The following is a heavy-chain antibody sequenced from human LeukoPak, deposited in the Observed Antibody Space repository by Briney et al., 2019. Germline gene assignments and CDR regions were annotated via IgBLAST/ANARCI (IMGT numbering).Heavy chain of an antibody. CDR3: ARRGSPTAYYYYMDV. D-gene: IGHD6-19*01. V-gene: IGHV5-51*01. Sequence: GESLKISCKGSGYSFTSYWIGWVRQMPGKGLEWMGIIYPGDSDTRYSPSFQGQVTISADKSISTAYLQWSSLKASDTAMYYCARRGSPTAYYYYMDVWGKGTTVTVSS. CDR2: IYPGDSDT. CDR1: GYSFTSYW. J-gene: IGHJ6*03.